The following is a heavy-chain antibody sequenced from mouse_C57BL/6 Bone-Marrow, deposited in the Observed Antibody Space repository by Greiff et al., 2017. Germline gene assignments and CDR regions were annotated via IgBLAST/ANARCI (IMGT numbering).Heavy chain of an antibody. J-gene: IGHJ2*01. D-gene: IGHD1-1*01. CDR2: INPSTGGT. CDR3: ALRGNYYGSSPFYFDY. CDR1: GYSFTGYY. Sequence: VQLKESGPELVKPGASVKISCKASGYSFTGYYMNWVKQSPEKSLEWIGEINPSTGGTTYNQKFKAKATLTVDKSSSTAYMQLKSLTSEDSAVYYCALRGNYYGSSPFYFDYWGQGTTLTVSS. V-gene: IGHV1-42*01.